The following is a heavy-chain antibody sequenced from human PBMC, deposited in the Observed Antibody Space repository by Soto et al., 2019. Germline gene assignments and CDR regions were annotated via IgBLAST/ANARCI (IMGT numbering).Heavy chain of an antibody. J-gene: IGHJ3*01. CDR3: ARGNALDV. D-gene: IGHD3-10*01. CDR2: TYYRSKWFH. Sequence: SQTLSPTCAISGDSVSSDITSWNWIRQSPSRGLEWLGRTYYRSKWFHDYAASVKSRITINPDTSKNQFSLESNSMTPEDTAVYYCARGNALDVWGQGTVVTVS. V-gene: IGHV6-1*01. CDR1: GDSVSSDITS.